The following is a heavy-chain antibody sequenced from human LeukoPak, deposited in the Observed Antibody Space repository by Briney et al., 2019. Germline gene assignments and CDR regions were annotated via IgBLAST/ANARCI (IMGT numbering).Heavy chain of an antibody. CDR2: IKQDGSEK. V-gene: IGHV3-7*01. CDR1: GFTFSSYS. Sequence: GGSLRLSCAASGFTFSSYSMNWVRQAPGKGLEWVANIKQDGSEKYYVDSVKGRFTISRDNAKNSLYLQMNSLRAEDTAVYYCARDQVRNWGQGTLVTVS. CDR3: ARDQVRN. J-gene: IGHJ4*02.